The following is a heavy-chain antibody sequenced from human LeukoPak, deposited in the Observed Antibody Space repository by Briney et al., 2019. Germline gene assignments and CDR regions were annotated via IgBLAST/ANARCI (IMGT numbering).Heavy chain of an antibody. CDR2: IKQDGSEK. V-gene: IGHV3-7*01. CDR3: ARDREYDFWSGYFPGMFDP. Sequence: GGSLRLSCAASGFTFSSYWMSWVRQAPGKGLEWVANIKQDGSEKYYVGSVKGRFTISRDNAKNSLYLQMNSLRAEDTAVYYCARDREYDFWSGYFPGMFDPWGQGTLVTVSS. J-gene: IGHJ5*02. CDR1: GFTFSSYW. D-gene: IGHD3-3*01.